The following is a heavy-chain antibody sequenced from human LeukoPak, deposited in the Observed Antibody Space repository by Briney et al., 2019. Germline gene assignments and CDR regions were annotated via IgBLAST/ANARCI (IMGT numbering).Heavy chain of an antibody. D-gene: IGHD3-3*01. J-gene: IGHJ6*03. V-gene: IGHV3-7*01. CDR3: ARVREKHYDFWSGYYTGIWSYYMDV. CDR1: GFTFSSYW. Sequence: GGSLRLSCAASGFTFSSYWMSWVRQAPGKGLEWVANIKQHGSEKYYVDSVKGRFTISRDNAKNSLYLQMNSLRAEDTAVYYCARVREKHYDFWSGYYTGIWSYYMDVWGKGTTVTVSS. CDR2: IKQHGSEK.